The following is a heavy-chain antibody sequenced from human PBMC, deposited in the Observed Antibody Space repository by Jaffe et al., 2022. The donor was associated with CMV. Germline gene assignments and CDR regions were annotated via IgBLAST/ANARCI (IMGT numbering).Heavy chain of an antibody. D-gene: IGHD1-20*01. CDR3: GRAFPACVDNNCAEVPIVDY. Sequence: QVQLVQSGAEVKKPGASVKVSCKASGYTFTTHHIHWVRQATGQGLEWVGWMNPNSGDTDYAQKFQGRVTLTTDTSIRTTYMELSSLTSDDTAIYFCGRAFPACVDNNCAEVPIVDYWGQGTLVTVSA. J-gene: IGHJ4*02. CDR2: MNPNSGDT. V-gene: IGHV1-8*01. CDR1: GYTFTTHH.